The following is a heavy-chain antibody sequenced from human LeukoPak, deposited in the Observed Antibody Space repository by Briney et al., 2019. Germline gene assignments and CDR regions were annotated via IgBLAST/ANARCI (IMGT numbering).Heavy chain of an antibody. CDR2: ISSDGDST. CDR3: ARWGYGAYAGLAY. V-gene: IGHV3-64*01. J-gene: IGHJ4*02. CDR1: GFTLSIYA. D-gene: IGHD4-17*01. Sequence: GGSLRLSCAASGFTLSIYAMHWVRQAPGRGLEYVSAISSDGDSTYYTNSVEGRFTISRDNSKNKLYLQMGSLRPEDMAVYYCARWGYGAYAGLAYWGQGTLVTVSS.